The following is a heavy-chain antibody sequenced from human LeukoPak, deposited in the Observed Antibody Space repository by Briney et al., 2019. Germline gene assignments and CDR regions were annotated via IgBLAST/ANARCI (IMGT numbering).Heavy chain of an antibody. J-gene: IGHJ3*02. CDR3: ARVRSSGYYGAFDI. D-gene: IGHD3-22*01. Sequence: GGSLRLSCAASGFTFDDYAMHWVRQAPGKGLEWVSGISWNSGSIGYADSVKGRFTISRDNSKNTLYLQMNSLRAEDTAVYYCARVRSSGYYGAFDIWGQGTMVTVSS. CDR1: GFTFDDYA. CDR2: ISWNSGSI. V-gene: IGHV3-9*01.